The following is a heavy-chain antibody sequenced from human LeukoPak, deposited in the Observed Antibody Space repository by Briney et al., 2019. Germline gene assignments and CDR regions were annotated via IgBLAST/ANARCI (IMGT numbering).Heavy chain of an antibody. CDR3: ARSPHYYDSSGYPLTTWYYYMDV. CDR2: ISSSGSTI. V-gene: IGHV3-11*04. Sequence: GGSLRLSCAASGFTFSDYYMSWIRQAPGKGLEWVSYISSSGSTIYYADSVKGRFTISRDNAKNSLYLQMNSLRAEDTAVYYCARSPHYYDSSGYPLTTWYYYMDVWGKGTTVTVSS. D-gene: IGHD3-22*01. J-gene: IGHJ6*03. CDR1: GFTFSDYY.